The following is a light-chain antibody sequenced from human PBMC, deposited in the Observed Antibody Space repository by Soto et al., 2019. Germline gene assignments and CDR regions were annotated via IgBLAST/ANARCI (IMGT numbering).Light chain of an antibody. Sequence: EIVMTQSPATLSVSPVEIATLSCRASQSVSGSYLAWYQHKPGQAPSLLISCASTRATGIPARFSGSGSGTEFTLTIDRLQSEDCAVYSCQQYNDWPPTFGGGTKVEIK. CDR2: CAS. V-gene: IGKV3-15*01. CDR1: QSVSGSY. CDR3: QQYNDWPPT. J-gene: IGKJ4*01.